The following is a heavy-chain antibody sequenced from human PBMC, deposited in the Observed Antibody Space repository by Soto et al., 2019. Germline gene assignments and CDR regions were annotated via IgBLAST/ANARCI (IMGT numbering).Heavy chain of an antibody. Sequence: PGGSLRLSCAASGFTFSSYWMHWVRQAPGKGLVWVSRINSDGSSTSYADSVKGRFTISRDNAKNTLYLQMNSLRAEDTAVYYSAREMTTVVTPVYYYGMDVWGQGTTVTVSS. CDR3: AREMTTVVTPVYYYGMDV. D-gene: IGHD4-17*01. CDR1: GFTFSSYW. CDR2: INSDGSST. V-gene: IGHV3-74*01. J-gene: IGHJ6*02.